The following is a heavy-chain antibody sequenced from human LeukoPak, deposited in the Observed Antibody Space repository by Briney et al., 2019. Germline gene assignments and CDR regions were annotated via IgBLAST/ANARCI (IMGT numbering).Heavy chain of an antibody. Sequence: DTLSLTCTVSGYAISSGYYCGWMRQPPGGGLEGIGDINHSGGTNYIPSLKSRVTISVDTSKNQFSLKLISVTAADTAAYYCARHRRIAAAGIRGYDYWGQGTLVTVSS. D-gene: IGHD6-13*01. V-gene: IGHV4-38-2*02. J-gene: IGHJ4*02. CDR1: GYAISSGYY. CDR3: ARHRRIAAAGIRGYDY. CDR2: INHSGGT.